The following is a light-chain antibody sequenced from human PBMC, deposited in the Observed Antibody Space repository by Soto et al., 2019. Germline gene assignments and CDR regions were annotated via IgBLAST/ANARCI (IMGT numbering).Light chain of an antibody. CDR2: DAS. CDR1: QSVSSY. V-gene: IGKV3-11*01. Sequence: EIVLTKSPATLSLSPGERATLSCRASQSVSSYLAWYQQKPGQAPRLLIYDASNRATGIPARFSGSGSGTDFTLTISSLQPDDSATYYCQQYSTYSGTFGQGTKVDIK. J-gene: IGKJ1*01. CDR3: QQYSTYSGT.